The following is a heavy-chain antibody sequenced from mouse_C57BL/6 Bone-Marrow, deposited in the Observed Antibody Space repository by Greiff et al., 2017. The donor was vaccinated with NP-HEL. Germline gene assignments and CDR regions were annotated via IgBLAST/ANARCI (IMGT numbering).Heavy chain of an antibody. CDR2: IHPNSGST. Sequence: VQLQQPGAELVKPGASVKLSCKASGYTFTSYWMHWVKQRPGQGLEWIGMIHPNSGSTNYNEKFKSKATLTVDKSSSTAYMQLSSLTSEDSAVYYCARGLLRPSRYFDVWGTGTTVTVSS. D-gene: IGHD1-2*01. CDR1: GYTFTSYW. J-gene: IGHJ1*03. V-gene: IGHV1-64*01. CDR3: ARGLLRPSRYFDV.